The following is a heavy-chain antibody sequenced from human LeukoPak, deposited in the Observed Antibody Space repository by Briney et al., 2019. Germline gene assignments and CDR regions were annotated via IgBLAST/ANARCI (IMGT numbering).Heavy chain of an antibody. D-gene: IGHD2-8*01. J-gene: IGHJ4*02. CDR3: ARNFDDVNGNFYYIPDF. CDR2: IRYDGTKT. Sequence: PGGSLRLSCTASGFQFSRNGMHWVRQAPGKGMGWVAFIRYDGTKTFYGDSVRGRFTISRDNSKITRYLEMNSLRHEDTAVYACARNFDDVNGNFYYIPDFWRQGTLVTVSS. CDR1: GFQFSRNG. V-gene: IGHV3-30*02.